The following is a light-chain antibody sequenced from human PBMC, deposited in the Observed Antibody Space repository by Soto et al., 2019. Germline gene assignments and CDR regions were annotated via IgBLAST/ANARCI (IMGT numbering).Light chain of an antibody. CDR1: QNVRSK. J-gene: IGKJ1*01. Sequence: EIVMTQSPATLSVSPGERATLSCRASQNVRSKLAWYQQKPGQAPRLLIYGAYTRATGIPGRFSGSGSGTEFTLTISSLQSEDFAVYYCQQYNKWPRTFGQGTKVDIK. V-gene: IGKV3-15*01. CDR2: GAY. CDR3: QQYNKWPRT.